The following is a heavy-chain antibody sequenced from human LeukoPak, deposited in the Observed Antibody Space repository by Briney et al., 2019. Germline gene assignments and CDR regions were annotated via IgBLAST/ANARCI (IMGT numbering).Heavy chain of an antibody. D-gene: IGHD1-7*01. Sequence: TGGSLRLSCAASGLTFSSYAMSWVRQAPGKGLEWVSAISGSGGSTYYADSVKGRFTISRDNSKNTLYLQMNSLRAEDTAVYYCARYNWNYGSWFDPWGQGTLVTVSS. CDR3: ARYNWNYGSWFDP. CDR1: GLTFSSYA. CDR2: ISGSGGST. J-gene: IGHJ5*02. V-gene: IGHV3-23*01.